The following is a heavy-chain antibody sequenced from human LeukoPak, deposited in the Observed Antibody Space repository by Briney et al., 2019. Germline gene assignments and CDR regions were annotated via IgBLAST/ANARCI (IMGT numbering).Heavy chain of an antibody. CDR2: IKHDGSEK. D-gene: IGHD3-10*01. Sequence: GGSLRLSCAASGFMFSNYWMTWVRQAPGKGLEWVANIKHDGSEKNYVDSVKGRFTISRDNAKNSLYLQMNSLRAEDTAVYYCARVDFSGSYYFAFDYWGQGTLVTVSS. V-gene: IGHV3-7*01. CDR1: GFMFSNYW. CDR3: ARVDFSGSYYFAFDY. J-gene: IGHJ4*02.